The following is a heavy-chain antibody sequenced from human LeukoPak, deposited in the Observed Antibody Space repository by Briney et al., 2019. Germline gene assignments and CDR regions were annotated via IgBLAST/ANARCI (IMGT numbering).Heavy chain of an antibody. D-gene: IGHD1-26*01. CDR3: AKDIRPFIVGATHFGY. V-gene: IGHV3-9*03. J-gene: IGHJ4*02. Sequence: PGRSLRLSCAASGFTFDDYAMHWVRQAPGKGLEWVSGISWNSGSIGYADSVKGRFTISRDNAKNSLYLQMNSLRAEDMALYYCAKDIRPFIVGATHFGYWGQGTLVTVSS. CDR1: GFTFDDYA. CDR2: ISWNSGSI.